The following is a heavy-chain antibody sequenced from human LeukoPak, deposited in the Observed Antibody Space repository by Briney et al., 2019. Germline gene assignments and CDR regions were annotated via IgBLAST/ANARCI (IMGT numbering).Heavy chain of an antibody. CDR3: ARDIRASSGYYGYFDY. CDR1: GGSISSYY. V-gene: IGHV4-4*07. J-gene: IGHJ4*02. Sequence: SETLSLTCTVSGGSISSYYWSWIRQPAGKGLEWIGRIYTSGSTNYNPSLKSRVTMSVDTSKNQFSLKLSSVTAADTAVYYCARDIRASSGYYGYFDYWGQGTLVTVSS. CDR2: IYTSGST. D-gene: IGHD3-22*01.